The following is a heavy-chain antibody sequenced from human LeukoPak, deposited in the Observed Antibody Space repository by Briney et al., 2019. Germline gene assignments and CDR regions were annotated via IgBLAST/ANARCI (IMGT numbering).Heavy chain of an antibody. CDR2: ISGSGGST. V-gene: IGHV3-23*01. CDR3: ARAHCSSTSCLRRGYFDY. Sequence: GGSLRLSCAASGFTFSSYAMSWVRQAPGKGLEWVSAISGSGGSTYYADSVKGRFTISRDNSKNTLYLQMNSLRAEDTAVYYCARAHCSSTSCLRRGYFDYWGQGTLVTVSS. CDR1: GFTFSSYA. J-gene: IGHJ4*02. D-gene: IGHD2-2*01.